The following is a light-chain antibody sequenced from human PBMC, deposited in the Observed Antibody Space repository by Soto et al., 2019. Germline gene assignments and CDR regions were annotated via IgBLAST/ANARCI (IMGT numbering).Light chain of an antibody. J-gene: IGKJ4*01. Sequence: EIVMTQSPATLSVSPGERATLSCRASQSVGNNLAWYRQKSGQAPRLLIYGASTRATGIPARFSGSGSGTEFTLTIDSLQSDDFAVYLCQQYRNWPLTFGGGTKVDIK. CDR2: GAS. V-gene: IGKV3-15*01. CDR3: QQYRNWPLT. CDR1: QSVGNN.